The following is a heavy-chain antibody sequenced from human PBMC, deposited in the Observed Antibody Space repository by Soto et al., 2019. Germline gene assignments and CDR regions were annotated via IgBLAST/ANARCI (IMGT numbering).Heavy chain of an antibody. CDR3: ARGNWNYYYGFDV. V-gene: IGHV3-7*01. D-gene: IGHD1-20*01. Sequence: HPVGSLRLSCAASEFTFDNYYMTWVRQAPGKGPEWVANIKPDGSEQYYVDSVKGRFTISRDNANNSLYLQMNSLRAEDTAVYFCARGNWNYYYGFDVWGQGTTVTVSS. CDR1: EFTFDNYY. CDR2: IKPDGSEQ. J-gene: IGHJ6*02.